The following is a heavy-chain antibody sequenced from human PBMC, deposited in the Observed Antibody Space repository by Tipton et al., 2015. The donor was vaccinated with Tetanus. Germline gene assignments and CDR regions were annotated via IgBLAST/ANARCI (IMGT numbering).Heavy chain of an antibody. V-gene: IGHV3-7*01. Sequence: SLRLSCAASGFTFSSYRMSWVRQAPGKGLEWVANIKHDGSEKWYAVSVEGRFTISRDNTKNSLYLQMNSLRAEDTALYYCGTSGGSGAFDLWGQGTMVTVSS. CDR1: GFTFSSYR. D-gene: IGHD3-16*01. CDR3: GTSGGSGAFDL. CDR2: IKHDGSEK. J-gene: IGHJ3*01.